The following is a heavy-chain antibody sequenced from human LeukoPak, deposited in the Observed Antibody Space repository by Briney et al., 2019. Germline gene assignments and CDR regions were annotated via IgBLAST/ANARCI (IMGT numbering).Heavy chain of an antibody. J-gene: IGHJ3*02. CDR3: ARHRFYYDSSGYYYADAFDI. CDR1: GGSFSGYY. V-gene: IGHV4-34*01. D-gene: IGHD3-22*01. CDR2: INHSGST. Sequence: SETLSLTCAVYGGSFSGYYWSWIRQPPGKGLEWIGEINHSGSTNYNPSLKSRVTISVDTSKNQFSLKLSSVTAADTAVYYCARHRFYYDSSGYYYADAFDIWGQGTMVTVSS.